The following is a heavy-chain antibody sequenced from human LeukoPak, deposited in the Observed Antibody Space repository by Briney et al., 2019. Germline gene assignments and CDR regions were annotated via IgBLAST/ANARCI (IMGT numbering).Heavy chain of an antibody. CDR2: INPNSGGT. D-gene: IGHD2-2*01. CDR3: ARDLGCSSTSCYSIDP. V-gene: IGHV1-2*02. CDR1: GYTFTGYY. J-gene: IGHJ5*02. Sequence: ASVKVSCKASGYTFTGYYMHWVRQPPGQGLEWMGWINPNSGGTNYAQKFQGRVTMNRDTSISTAYMELSRLRSDYTAVYYCARDLGCSSTSCYSIDPWGQGTLVTVSS.